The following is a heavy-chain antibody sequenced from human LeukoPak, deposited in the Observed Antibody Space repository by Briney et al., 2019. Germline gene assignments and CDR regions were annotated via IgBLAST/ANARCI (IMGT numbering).Heavy chain of an antibody. D-gene: IGHD6-13*01. J-gene: IGHJ6*02. CDR3: ARESGSSWYYYYGMDV. V-gene: IGHV1-8*02. CDR2: INPNSGNT. CDR1: GYTFTGYY. Sequence: ASVKVSCKASGYTFTGYYMHWVRQAPGQGPEWMGWINPNSGNTGYAQKFQGRVTMTRNTSISTAYMELSSLRSEDTAVYYCARESGSSWYYYYGMDVWGQGTTVTVSS.